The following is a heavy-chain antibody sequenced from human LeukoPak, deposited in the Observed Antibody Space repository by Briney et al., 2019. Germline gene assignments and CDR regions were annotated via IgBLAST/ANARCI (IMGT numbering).Heavy chain of an antibody. CDR2: IYYGGST. D-gene: IGHD2-15*01. V-gene: IGHV4-39*01. Sequence: SETLSLTCTVSGDSMSSSHYYWVRIRQPPGKGLEWIGSIYYGGSTYYNPSLKSRVTISLDTSKNQFSVKLSSVTAADAAVYYCARRAHCTGGSCNPVWGQGTTVSVSS. CDR1: GDSMSSSHYY. J-gene: IGHJ6*02. CDR3: ARRAHCTGGSCNPV.